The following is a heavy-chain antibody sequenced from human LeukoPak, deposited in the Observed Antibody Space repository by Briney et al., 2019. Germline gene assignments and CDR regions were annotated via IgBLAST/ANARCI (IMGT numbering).Heavy chain of an antibody. CDR3: ATDISGSSYFDY. CDR1: GYTFTGYY. J-gene: IGHJ4*02. V-gene: IGHV1-2*02. Sequence: GASVKVSCKASGYTFTGYYMHWVRQAPGQGLEWMGWINPNSGGTNYAQKFQGRVTMTRDTSISTAYMELSRLRSDGTAVYYCATDISGSSYFDYWGQGTLVTVSS. D-gene: IGHD3-22*01. CDR2: INPNSGGT.